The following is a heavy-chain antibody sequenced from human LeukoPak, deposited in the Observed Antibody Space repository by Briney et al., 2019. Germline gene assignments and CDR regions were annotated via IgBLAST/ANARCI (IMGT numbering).Heavy chain of an antibody. CDR2: MNHSGSS. CDR1: GGSFSGYY. D-gene: IGHD2-2*01. Sequence: SETLSLTCAVYGGSFSGYYWSWIRQSPGKGLEWIGEMNHSGSSNHNPSLKSRVTISVDTSKNQFSLKLRSVTAADTAVYSCARAPSGLVEPPTRGDYFDYWGQGTLVTVSS. V-gene: IGHV4-34*01. J-gene: IGHJ4*02. CDR3: ARAPSGLVEPPTRGDYFDY.